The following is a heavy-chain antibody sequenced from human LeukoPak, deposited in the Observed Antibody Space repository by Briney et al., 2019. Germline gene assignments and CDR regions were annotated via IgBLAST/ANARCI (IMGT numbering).Heavy chain of an antibody. D-gene: IGHD3-10*02. V-gene: IGHV4-61*01. J-gene: IGHJ4*02. CDR1: GGSVSSGSYY. CDR2: IYYSGST. Sequence: SETLSLTCTVSGGSVSSGSYYWSWIRQPPGKGLEWIGYIYYSGSTNYNPSLKSRVTISVDTSKNQFSLKLSSVTAADTAVYYCARYVYYFDYWGQGTLVTVSS. CDR3: ARYVYYFDY.